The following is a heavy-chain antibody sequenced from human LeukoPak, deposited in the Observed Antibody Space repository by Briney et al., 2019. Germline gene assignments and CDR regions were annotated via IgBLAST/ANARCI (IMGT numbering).Heavy chain of an antibody. CDR2: ISAQHGQT. D-gene: IGHD2-8*01. Sequence: ASVKVSCKTSGYSENFYGITWVRQVAGQGLEWMGWISAQHGQTEYAPNSQDRVTMTKDTYTNTAYMELRSLRSDDKAVYYCAGSLGYCTSNVCYLKYWGQGTLVTVSS. V-gene: IGHV1-18*01. J-gene: IGHJ4*02. CDR3: AGSLGYCTSNVCYLKY. CDR1: GYSENFYG.